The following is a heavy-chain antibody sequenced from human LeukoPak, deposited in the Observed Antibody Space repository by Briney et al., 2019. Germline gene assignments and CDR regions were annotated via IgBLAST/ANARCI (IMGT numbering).Heavy chain of an antibody. CDR3: ARTKRITMVRGPRKPFDY. V-gene: IGHV4-34*01. CDR2: INHSGST. CDR1: GGSFSGYY. J-gene: IGHJ4*02. Sequence: SETLSLTCAVYGGSFSGYYWSWVRQPPGKGLEWIGEINHSGSTNYNPSLKSRVTISVDTSKNQFSLKLSSVTAADTAVYYCARTKRITMVRGPRKPFDYWGQGTLVTVSS. D-gene: IGHD3-10*01.